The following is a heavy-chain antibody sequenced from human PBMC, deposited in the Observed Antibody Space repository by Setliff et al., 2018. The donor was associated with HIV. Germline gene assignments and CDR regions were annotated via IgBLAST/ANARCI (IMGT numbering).Heavy chain of an antibody. V-gene: IGHV4-34*01. CDR3: AQLGMVDDFDY. CDR2: INHSGRT. CDR1: GGSFSGYY. D-gene: IGHD1-1*01. J-gene: IGHJ4*02. Sequence: SETLSLTCAVYGGSFSGYYWSWIRQAPGKGLEWIGEINHSGRTKYNPSLKSRVTLSVDTSKNQFSLKLTSVTAADTAVYYCAQLGMVDDFDYWGQGTLVTVSS.